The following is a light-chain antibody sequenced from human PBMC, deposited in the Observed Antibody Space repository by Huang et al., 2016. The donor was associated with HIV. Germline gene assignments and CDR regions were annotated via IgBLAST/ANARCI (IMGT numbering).Light chain of an antibody. V-gene: IGKV3-11*01. CDR1: QSVGNY. CDR3: QQRSSGVT. CDR2: DTS. Sequence: IVLTQSPATLSWYPGERVTLSCRASQSVGNYIAWYQQHPGQSPKLLIYDTSNRATGTPVRFGGSGSVTDFTLTISSLESEDFAVYYCQQRSSGVTFGGGTKVQVK. J-gene: IGKJ4*01.